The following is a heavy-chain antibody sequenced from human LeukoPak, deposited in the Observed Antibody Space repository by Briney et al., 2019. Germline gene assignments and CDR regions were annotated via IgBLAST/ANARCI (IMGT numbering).Heavy chain of an antibody. Sequence: GGSLRLSCAASGFTFSDYYMSWIRQAPGKGLEWVSYISSSGSTIYYADSVKGRFTISRDNAKNSLYLQMNSQRAEDTAVYYCARDLLREYYDILTGYLGYWGQGTLVTVSS. CDR1: GFTFSDYY. D-gene: IGHD3-9*01. J-gene: IGHJ4*02. CDR2: ISSSGSTI. CDR3: ARDLLREYYDILTGYLGY. V-gene: IGHV3-11*01.